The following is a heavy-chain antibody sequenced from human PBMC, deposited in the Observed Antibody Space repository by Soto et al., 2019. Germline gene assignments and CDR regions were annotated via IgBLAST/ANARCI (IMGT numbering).Heavy chain of an antibody. J-gene: IGHJ4*02. CDR1: GFTFSSYG. D-gene: IGHD6-19*01. Sequence: QVQLVESGGGVVQPGRSLRLSCAASGFTFSSYGMHWVRQAPGKGLEWVALIWYDGTNKYYADSVKGRFTISRDNSKNTLYLQMNSLRAEDTAVYYCARTKAVAAKTHYYCDYWGQGTLVTVSS. CDR3: ARTKAVAAKTHYYCDY. V-gene: IGHV3-33*01. CDR2: IWYDGTNK.